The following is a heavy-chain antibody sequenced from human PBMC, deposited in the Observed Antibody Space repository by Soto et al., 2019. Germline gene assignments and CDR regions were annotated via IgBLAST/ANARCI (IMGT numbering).Heavy chain of an antibody. CDR3: ARGGWGRYFDL. D-gene: IGHD3-16*01. CDR2: IKQEGSEK. J-gene: IGHJ2*01. Sequence: EVQLVESGGDLVQPGGSLRLSCAASGFTFSTYWMKWVRQAPGKGLEWVANIKQEGSEKYYVDSVKGRFTISRDNANESLYLQMSSLRAEDTAVYYCARGGWGRYFDLGGRGALVTVSS. CDR1: GFTFSTYW. V-gene: IGHV3-7*05.